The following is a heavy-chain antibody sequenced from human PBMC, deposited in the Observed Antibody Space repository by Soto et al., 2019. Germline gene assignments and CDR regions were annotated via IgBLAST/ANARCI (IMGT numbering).Heavy chain of an antibody. CDR3: ASTPDYDFRFDP. D-gene: IGHD3-3*01. Sequence: PSETLSLTCAVYGVSFSGYYWIWVRQPPGKGLEWIGEIYHSGSTNYNPSLKSRVTISVDKSKNQFSLKLSSVTAADTAVYYCASTPDYDFRFDPWGQGTLVTVSS. V-gene: IGHV4-34*01. CDR1: GVSFSGYY. CDR2: IYHSGST. J-gene: IGHJ5*02.